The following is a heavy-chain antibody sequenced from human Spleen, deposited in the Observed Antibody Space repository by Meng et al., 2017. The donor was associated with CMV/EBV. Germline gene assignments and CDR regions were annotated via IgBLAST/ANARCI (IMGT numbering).Heavy chain of an antibody. J-gene: IGHJ4*02. CDR1: GTSISTSNW. Sequence: VSGTSISTSNWWSWVRQPPGKGLEWIVEVYHSGYTNYNPSLKSRVTMSVDRSKNQFSLKLSSVTAADTAIYYCARVTEYGGNCFDSWGQGTLVTVSS. D-gene: IGHD4/OR15-4a*01. CDR2: VYHSGYT. CDR3: ARVTEYGGNCFDS. V-gene: IGHV4-4*02.